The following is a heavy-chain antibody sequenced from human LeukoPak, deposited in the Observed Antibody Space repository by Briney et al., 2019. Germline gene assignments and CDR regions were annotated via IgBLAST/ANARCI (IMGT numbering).Heavy chain of an antibody. V-gene: IGHV1-69*13. CDR1: GVTFSSYV. CDR3: ARTGYSGDVVLYYYYMDV. D-gene: IGHD6-19*01. J-gene: IGHJ6*03. CDR2: IIPIFGTT. Sequence: SVKVSCKASGVTFSSYVISWVRQAPGQGLEWMGGIIPIFGTTNYAQKFQGRVTITADESTSTVYMELSSLRSEDTAVYYCARTGYSGDVVLYYYYMDVWGKGTTVTVSS.